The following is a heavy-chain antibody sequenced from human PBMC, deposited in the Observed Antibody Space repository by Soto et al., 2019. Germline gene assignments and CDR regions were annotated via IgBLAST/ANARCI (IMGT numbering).Heavy chain of an antibody. CDR1: GGTFSSYT. CDR2: VIPFLDTS. V-gene: IGHV1-69*06. J-gene: IGHJ6*02. Sequence: QVQLVQSGAEVKKPGSSVKVSCRASGGTFSSYTISWVRQAPGQGLEWMGGVIPFLDTSNYAQSFRGRVTIIAVKSTNTAYMEVGSLRYEDTAVYYCARGHPQGGMDVWGQGTTVTVS. CDR3: ARGHPQGGMDV.